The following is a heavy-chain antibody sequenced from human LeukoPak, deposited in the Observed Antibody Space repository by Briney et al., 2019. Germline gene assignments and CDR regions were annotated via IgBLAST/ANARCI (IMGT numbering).Heavy chain of an antibody. D-gene: IGHD2/OR15-2a*01. V-gene: IGHV3-48*01. CDR1: GFPFKIYT. J-gene: IGHJ4*02. CDR2: ISGSSSTI. Sequence: GGSLRLSCAAFGFPFKIYTMNWVRQAPGKGLEWVSAISGSSSTIYYADSVKGRFTISRDNAKNSLYLQMNSLRAEDTAVYYCARGISTLPPLDYWGQGTLVTVSS. CDR3: ARGISTLPPLDY.